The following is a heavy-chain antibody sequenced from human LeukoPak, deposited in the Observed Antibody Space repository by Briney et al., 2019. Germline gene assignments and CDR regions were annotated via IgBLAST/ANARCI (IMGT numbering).Heavy chain of an antibody. Sequence: SGGSLRLSCAASGFTFSSYSMNWVRQAPGKGLEWVSSISSSSSYIYYADSVKGRFTISRDNTKNSLYLQMNSLRADDTAVYYCARGDPDISFAVAGEAFDIWGQGTMVTVSS. V-gene: IGHV3-21*01. CDR1: GFTFSSYS. CDR3: ARGDPDISFAVAGEAFDI. D-gene: IGHD6-19*01. CDR2: ISSSSSYI. J-gene: IGHJ3*02.